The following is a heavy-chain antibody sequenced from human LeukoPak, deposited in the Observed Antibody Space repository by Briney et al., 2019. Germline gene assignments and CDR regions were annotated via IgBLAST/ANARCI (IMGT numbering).Heavy chain of an antibody. J-gene: IGHJ6*03. Sequence: SETLSLTCTVSNGDINNYYWSWVRQPPGKGLEWIAYIYYRGSTKYNPSLKSRVTISIDTSNDQVSLRLNSLTAADTAVYYCARSESGVQYFQHYFYIDAWGKGTTVTVSS. V-gene: IGHV4-59*01. D-gene: IGHD2-2*01. CDR1: NGDINNYY. CDR3: ARSESGVQYFQHYFYIDA. CDR2: IYYRGST.